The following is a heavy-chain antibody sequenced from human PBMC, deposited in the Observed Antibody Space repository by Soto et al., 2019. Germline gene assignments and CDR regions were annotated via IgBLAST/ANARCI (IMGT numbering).Heavy chain of an antibody. CDR1: GFTFSSDG. J-gene: IGHJ2*01. V-gene: IGHV3-30*03. Sequence: QVQLVESGGGVVQPGRSLRLSCAASGFTFSSDGMHWVRQAPGKVLEWVAVISYDGSNKYYADSVKGRFTISRDNTQNTLYLQMNSLGAEDTAVYYCASTRVETHYWYLDLWGRGTLVPVSS. CDR3: ASTRVETHYWYLDL. CDR2: ISYDGSNK. D-gene: IGHD3-10*01.